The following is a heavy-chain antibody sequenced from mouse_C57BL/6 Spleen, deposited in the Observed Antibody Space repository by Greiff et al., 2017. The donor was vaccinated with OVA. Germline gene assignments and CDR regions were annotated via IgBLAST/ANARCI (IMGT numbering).Heavy chain of an antibody. Sequence: QVQLQQPGTELVKPGASVKLSCKASGYTFTRYWMHWVKQRPGQGLAWIGNINPSNGGTNYNEKFKSKATLTVDKSSSTAYMQLSSLTSEDSAVYYCARLLPLLRFFDDWGQGTTLTVSS. V-gene: IGHV1-53*01. CDR3: ARLLPLLRFFDD. CDR2: INPSNGGT. D-gene: IGHD1-1*01. J-gene: IGHJ2*01. CDR1: GYTFTRYW.